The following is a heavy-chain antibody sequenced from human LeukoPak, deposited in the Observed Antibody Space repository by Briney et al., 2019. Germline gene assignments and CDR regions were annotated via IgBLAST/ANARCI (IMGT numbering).Heavy chain of an antibody. V-gene: IGHV3-23*01. Sequence: PGGSLRLSCAASGFTFSSYGMHWVRQAPGKGLEWVAAISGSGGSTYYADSVKGRFTTSRDNSKNTLYLQMNSLRAEDTAVYYCAKAQPPHYYGSGSYYPFDYWGQGTLVTVSS. CDR1: GFTFSSYG. J-gene: IGHJ4*02. D-gene: IGHD3-10*01. CDR3: AKAQPPHYYGSGSYYPFDY. CDR2: ISGSGGST.